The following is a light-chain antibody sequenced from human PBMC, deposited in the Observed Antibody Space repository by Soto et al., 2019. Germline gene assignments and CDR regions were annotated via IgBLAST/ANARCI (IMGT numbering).Light chain of an antibody. Sequence: EMGMPHSPATLSLSPGERATLSGRASRSISPELAWYQQKPAQPPRLLIYSASTRATGVPARFTGSGSGSEFTLTISGLQSEDFAVYYCQQGHNWPLTFGQGTRLEI. CDR1: RSISPE. J-gene: IGKJ2*01. CDR2: SAS. V-gene: IGKV3-15*01. CDR3: QQGHNWPLT.